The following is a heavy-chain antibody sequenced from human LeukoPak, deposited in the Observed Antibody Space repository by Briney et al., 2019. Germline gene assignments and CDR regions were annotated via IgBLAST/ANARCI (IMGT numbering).Heavy chain of an antibody. V-gene: IGHV3-30*03. D-gene: IGHD7-27*01. J-gene: IGHJ4*02. CDR3: ARGGNWGYFDY. CDR1: GFIFKDYW. Sequence: GGSLRLSCAASGFIFKDYWMIWVRQAPGKGLECVAVISYDGNNKYYADSVNGRFTISRDNSKNTLFLQMDSLRTEDTAIYHCARGGNWGYFDYWGQGTLVTVSS. CDR2: ISYDGNNK.